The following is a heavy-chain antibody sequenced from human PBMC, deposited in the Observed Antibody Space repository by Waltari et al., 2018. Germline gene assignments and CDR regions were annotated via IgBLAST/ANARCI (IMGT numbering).Heavy chain of an antibody. J-gene: IGHJ3*01. CDR1: GSSFADYW. D-gene: IGHD4-17*01. CDR2: IYPGDSDT. Sequence: EVHLVQSGAELRRPGESLNISCQASGSSFADYWIGWVRQMPGKGLEWLAIIYPGDSDTRYNPSFEGLVTISVDKSINTAYLHWGSLKASDTALYYCARHRRDYYSAHDAFGVWGPGTRVTVSS. CDR3: ARHRRDYYSAHDAFGV. V-gene: IGHV5-51*01.